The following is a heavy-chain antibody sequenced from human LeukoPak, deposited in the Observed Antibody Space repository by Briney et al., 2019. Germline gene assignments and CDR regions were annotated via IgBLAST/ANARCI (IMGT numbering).Heavy chain of an antibody. CDR3: ARARPNKGRFDYYYYYYMDV. Sequence: ASVKVSCKASGYTFTTYSMNWVRQAPGQGLEWMGWINPNSGGTNYAQKFQGRVTMTRDTSISTAYMELSRLRSDDTAVYYCARARPNKGRFDYYYYYYMDVWGKGTTVTVSS. V-gene: IGHV1-2*02. CDR1: GYTFTTYS. J-gene: IGHJ6*03. CDR2: INPNSGGT. D-gene: IGHD1/OR15-1a*01.